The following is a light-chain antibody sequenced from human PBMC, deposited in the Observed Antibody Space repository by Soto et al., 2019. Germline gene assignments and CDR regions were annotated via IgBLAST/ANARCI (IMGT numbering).Light chain of an antibody. V-gene: IGLV1-47*01. CDR1: GSNIGRNV. CDR3: AAWDDSLHCYYV. Sequence: VLARAPSGSGVALDRGRITCYGSGSNIGRNVVYWYQQLPGTAPKLLVYRSDQRPSGVPDRFSGSKSDTSASLAISGLRLDDEADYSCAAWDDSLHCYYVFGPVSKVTLL. J-gene: IGLJ1*01. CDR2: RSD.